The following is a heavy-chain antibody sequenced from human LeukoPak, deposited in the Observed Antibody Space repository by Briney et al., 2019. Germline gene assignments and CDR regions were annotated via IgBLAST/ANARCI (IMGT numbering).Heavy chain of an antibody. D-gene: IGHD3-10*01. V-gene: IGHV4-39*07. CDR2: IFHSGNT. CDR1: GGSISNNSYY. J-gene: IGHJ3*02. CDR3: ASAPTMVRGVRAFDI. Sequence: SETLSLTCSVSGGSISNNSYYWGWTPHPPGKGLEWIGNIFHSGNTFNKPSRRSRVTISVDTSKNQLSLKLRSVTAADTAVYFCASAPTMVRGVRAFDIWGQGTMVTVSS.